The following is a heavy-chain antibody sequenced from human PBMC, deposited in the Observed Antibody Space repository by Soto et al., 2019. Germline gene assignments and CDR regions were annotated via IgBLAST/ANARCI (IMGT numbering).Heavy chain of an antibody. V-gene: IGHV1-69*12. J-gene: IGHJ5*01. Sequence: QVQLVQSGAEVKKPGSSVKVSCKASGGTFSSYAISWVRQAPGQGLEWMGGVIPIFGTANYAPKFQGRVTITAHDSTSTAPMELSSLRSEDTAVYYCARVGGWPKTPWFDSWGQGTLVTVSS. CDR2: VIPIFGTA. CDR1: GGTFSSYA. CDR3: ARVGGWPKTPWFDS. D-gene: IGHD2-15*01.